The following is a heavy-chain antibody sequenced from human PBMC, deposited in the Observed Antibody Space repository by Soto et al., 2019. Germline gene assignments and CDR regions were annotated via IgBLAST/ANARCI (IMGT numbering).Heavy chain of an antibody. CDR3: ARGDCVGGTCYSLAGSFYYYMDV. Sequence: EVKLVESGGGLVQPGGSLRLSCAASGFTFSHYWMYWVRQAPGKGLVWVSRINSDGSGSSYADSVEGRLTISRDNVKNTLYLQMNSLRAEDTAVYYCARGDCVGGTCYSLAGSFYYYMDVWGKGTTVTVFS. CDR2: INSDGSGS. D-gene: IGHD2-15*01. V-gene: IGHV3-74*01. J-gene: IGHJ6*03. CDR1: GFTFSHYW.